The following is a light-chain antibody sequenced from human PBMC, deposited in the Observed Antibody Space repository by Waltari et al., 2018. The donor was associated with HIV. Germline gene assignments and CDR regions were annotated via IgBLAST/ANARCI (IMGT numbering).Light chain of an antibody. V-gene: IGKV3-11*01. J-gene: IGKJ4*01. CDR2: GIS. CDR1: QSVRNF. CDR3: QQRYQWPPVT. Sequence: EIVLTQSPATLSLSPGERATLSCRASQSVRNFLAWYQQKPGQAPRLLIHGISTRATGIPARFSGSGSGTDFTLTISSLEPEDFAVYYCQQRYQWPPVTFVGGTRVEIK.